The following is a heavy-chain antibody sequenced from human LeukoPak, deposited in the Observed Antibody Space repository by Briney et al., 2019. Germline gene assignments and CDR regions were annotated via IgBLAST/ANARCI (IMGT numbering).Heavy chain of an antibody. V-gene: IGHV4-38-2*01. J-gene: IGHJ4*02. Sequence: PSETVSLTCDLSGYSINNGYYRGWPRSPPGNGLHWIGCKHHCWATSCNPCLRTRPTPPIDRHKNQVSVRVSSVTAAHTAVYFCAVSFGGYDASSYWGQGTLVTVSS. CDR3: AVSFGGYDASSY. D-gene: IGHD3-3*01. CDR2: KHHCWAT. CDR1: GYSINNGYY.